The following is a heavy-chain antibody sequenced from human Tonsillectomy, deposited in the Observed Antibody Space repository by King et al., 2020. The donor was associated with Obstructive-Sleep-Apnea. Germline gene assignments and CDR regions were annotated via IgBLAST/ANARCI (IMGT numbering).Heavy chain of an antibody. Sequence: QLVQSGGGLVKPGGSLRLSCAASGFTFSNAWMSWVRQAPGKGLEWVGRIKSKTDGGTTDYAAPVKGRFIILRDDSKNTLYLQINSLKTEDTAVYYCTTDGCSSTSCYDNWFDPWGQGTLVTVSS. CDR2: IKSKTDGGTT. CDR1: GFTFSNAW. CDR3: TTDGCSSTSCYDNWFDP. V-gene: IGHV3-15*01. J-gene: IGHJ5*02. D-gene: IGHD2-2*01.